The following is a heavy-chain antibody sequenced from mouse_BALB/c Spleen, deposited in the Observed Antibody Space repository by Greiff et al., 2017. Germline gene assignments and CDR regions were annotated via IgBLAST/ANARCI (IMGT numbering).Heavy chain of an antibody. J-gene: IGHJ4*01. V-gene: IGHV5-6-3*01. D-gene: IGHD1-1*01. CDR1: GFTFSSYG. CDR2: INSNGGST. Sequence: EVKVVESGGGLVQPGGSLKLSCAASGFTFSSYGMSWVRQTPDKRLELVATINSNGGSTYYPDSVKGRFTISRDNAKNTLYLQMSSLKSEDTAMYYCAYYGSSYRAMDYWGQGTSVTVSS. CDR3: AYYGSSYRAMDY.